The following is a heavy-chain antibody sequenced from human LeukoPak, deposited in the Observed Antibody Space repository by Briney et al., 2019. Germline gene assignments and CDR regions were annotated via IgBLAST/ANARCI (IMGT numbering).Heavy chain of an antibody. CDR3: ARGSRGAAAGSSGNWFDP. Sequence: SQTLSLTCAISGDSVSSNSAAWNWIRQSPSRGLELLGRTYYRSKWYNDYAVSVKSRITINPDTSKNQFSLQLNSVTPEDTAVYYCARGSRGAAAGSSGNWFDPWGQGTLVTVSS. D-gene: IGHD6-13*01. J-gene: IGHJ5*02. CDR2: TYYRSKWYN. V-gene: IGHV6-1*01. CDR1: GDSVSSNSAA.